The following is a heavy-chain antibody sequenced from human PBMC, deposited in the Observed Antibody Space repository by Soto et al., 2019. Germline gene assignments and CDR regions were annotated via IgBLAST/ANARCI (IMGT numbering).Heavy chain of an antibody. CDR3: TTNLATGDRRYGMDV. CDR2: IRSKANSYAT. V-gene: IGHV3-73*01. J-gene: IGHJ6*02. D-gene: IGHD1-1*01. Sequence: GGPMRLPSAASGFTFRDPGMHWVSQDYGKGLEWVGRIRSKANSYATAYAASVKGRFTISRDDSKNTAYLQMNSLKTEDTAVYYCTTNLATGDRRYGMDVWGQGTTVTVSS. CDR1: GFTFRDPG.